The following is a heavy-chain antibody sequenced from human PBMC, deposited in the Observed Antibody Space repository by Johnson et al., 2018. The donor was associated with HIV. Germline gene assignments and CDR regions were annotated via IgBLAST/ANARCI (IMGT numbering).Heavy chain of an antibody. Sequence: VQLVESGGGLVQPGGSLRLSCAASGFSVNSNYMSWVRQAPGRGLEWVSVFYSGGSAFYADSVKGRFTVSREDAKNSLYLQMNSLRAEETALYYCARGFDAFDIWGQGTMVTVSS. J-gene: IGHJ3*02. V-gene: IGHV3-66*01. CDR3: ARGFDAFDI. CDR1: GFSVNSNY. CDR2: FYSGGSA.